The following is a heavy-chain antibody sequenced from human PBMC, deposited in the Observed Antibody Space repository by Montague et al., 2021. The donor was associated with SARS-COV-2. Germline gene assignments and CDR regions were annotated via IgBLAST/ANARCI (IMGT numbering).Heavy chain of an antibody. V-gene: IGHV4-34*01. Sequence: DTLSLTCAVHGGSFSTYSWNWIRQPPGKGLEWIGEIHHGGSTNXNPSLKSRVTISADTSKNHFSLKLTSVAAADTAVYYCARLGDGVVPSPILGVGPYYSYCYMDVWGKGTTVTVSS. CDR3: ARLGDGVVPSPILGVGPYYSYCYMDV. CDR2: IHHGGST. J-gene: IGHJ6*03. CDR1: GGSFSTYS. D-gene: IGHD3-10*01.